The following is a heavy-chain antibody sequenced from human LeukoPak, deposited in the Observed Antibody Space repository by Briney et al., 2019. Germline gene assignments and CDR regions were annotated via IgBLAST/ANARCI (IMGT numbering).Heavy chain of an antibody. D-gene: IGHD6-19*01. J-gene: IGHJ4*02. CDR2: IWADGSDQ. V-gene: IGHV3-33*01. CDR1: GFTFSTHA. Sequence: GRSLRLSCAASGFTFSTHAMHWVRRAPGKGLDWVAFIWADGSDQEYADSVKGRFTISRDNSKKTMYLQMNSLRVEDTAVYYCARDPPGSGWALDYWGQGTLVTVSS. CDR3: ARDPPGSGWALDY.